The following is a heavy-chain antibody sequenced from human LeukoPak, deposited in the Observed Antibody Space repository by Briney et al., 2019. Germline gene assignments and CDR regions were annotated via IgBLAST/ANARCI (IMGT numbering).Heavy chain of an antibody. J-gene: IGHJ4*02. D-gene: IGHD4-11*01. Sequence: GGSLRLSCAASGFTFSTYWMSWVRQAPGKGLEWVANIKQDGSEKYYVDSVKGRFTISRDNAKNSLYLQMNSLRAEDTAVYYCATSHDNYLFDYWGQGTLVTVSS. V-gene: IGHV3-7*01. CDR2: IKQDGSEK. CDR1: GFTFSTYW. CDR3: ATSHDNYLFDY.